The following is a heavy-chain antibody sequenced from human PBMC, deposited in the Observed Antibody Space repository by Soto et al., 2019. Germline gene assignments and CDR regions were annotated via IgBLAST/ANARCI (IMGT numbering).Heavy chain of an antibody. D-gene: IGHD6-13*01. CDR1: GFTFSSYD. CDR3: ARGGVSSSWYRKLDWYFDL. CDR2: IGTAGDT. Sequence: EVQLVESGGGLVQPGGSLRLSCAASGFTFSSYDMHWVRQATGKGLEWVSAIGTAGDTYYPGSVKGRFTISRENAKNSLYLQMNSLRAGDTAVYYCARGGVSSSWYRKLDWYFDLWGRGTLVTVSS. J-gene: IGHJ2*01. V-gene: IGHV3-13*01.